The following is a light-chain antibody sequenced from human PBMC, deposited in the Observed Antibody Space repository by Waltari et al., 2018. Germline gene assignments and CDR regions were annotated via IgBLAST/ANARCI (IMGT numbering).Light chain of an antibody. J-gene: IGLJ2*01. CDR2: DNH. CDR1: PSNLGTYY. Sequence: QSVLTQPPSVSAAPAQKVSISCSGGPSNLGTYYVSWYPHLPVSASKLPIDDNHKRPSGIPDRFAASRSGTSATLGTTGLRIGDEADYYCATCDNRLTDVVFGGGTKLTVL. CDR3: ATCDNRLTDVV. V-gene: IGLV1-51*01.